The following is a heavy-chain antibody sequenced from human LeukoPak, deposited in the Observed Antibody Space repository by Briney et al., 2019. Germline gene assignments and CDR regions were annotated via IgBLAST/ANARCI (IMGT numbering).Heavy chain of an antibody. CDR2: ISSDSNI. CDR3: ASRYCTSTNCYAFDI. V-gene: IGHV3-21*01. D-gene: IGHD2-2*01. Sequence: GGSLTLSCAASGFTFSSYSMNWVRQAPGKGLEWVSSISSDSNIFYADSVQGRLTISRDNAENSLFLQMNSLRAEDTAVYYCASRYCTSTNCYAFDIWGQGTMVTVSS. J-gene: IGHJ3*02. CDR1: GFTFSSYS.